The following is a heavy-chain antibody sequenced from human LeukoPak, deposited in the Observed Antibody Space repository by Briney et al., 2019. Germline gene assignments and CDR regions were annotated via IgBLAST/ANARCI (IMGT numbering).Heavy chain of an antibody. CDR1: GFTFSSYA. CDR2: ISGSGTST. CDR3: AKGYGGSWYFDY. D-gene: IGHD6-13*01. Sequence: PGGSLRLSCAASGFTFSSYAMSWVRQAPGKGLEWVSAISGSGTSTYYADSVKGRFTISRDNSKNTLYLQMNSLRAEDTAVYYCAKGYGGSWYFDYWGQGTLVTVSS. J-gene: IGHJ4*02. V-gene: IGHV3-23*01.